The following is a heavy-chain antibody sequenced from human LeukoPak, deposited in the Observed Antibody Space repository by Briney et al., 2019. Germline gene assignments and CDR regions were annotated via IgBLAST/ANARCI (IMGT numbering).Heavy chain of an antibody. CDR2: ISGSGGST. Sequence: GGSLRPSCAASGFTFSSYAMSWVRQAPGKGLEWVSAISGSGGSTYYADSVKGRFTISRDNSKNTLYLQMNSLRAEDTAVYYCVYDFWSGYYGHWGQGTLVTVSS. D-gene: IGHD3-3*01. CDR1: GFTFSSYA. V-gene: IGHV3-23*01. CDR3: VYDFWSGYYGH. J-gene: IGHJ4*02.